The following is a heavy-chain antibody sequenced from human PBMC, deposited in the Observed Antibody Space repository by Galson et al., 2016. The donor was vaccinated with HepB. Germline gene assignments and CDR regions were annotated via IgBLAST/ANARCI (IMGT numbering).Heavy chain of an antibody. Sequence: QSGAEVKKPGDPLKISCYSSGYTFTHYWIGWVRQMPGKGLEWMGVIYPDDSDTRYSPSFQGQVTISADKSITTAYLQWSSLMASDTAIYYCARHGGYCSGGNWYREGYFDYWGQGALVTVSS. V-gene: IGHV5-51*01. J-gene: IGHJ4*02. CDR2: IYPDDSDT. CDR3: ARHGGYCSGGNWYREGYFDY. D-gene: IGHD2-15*01. CDR1: GYTFTHYW.